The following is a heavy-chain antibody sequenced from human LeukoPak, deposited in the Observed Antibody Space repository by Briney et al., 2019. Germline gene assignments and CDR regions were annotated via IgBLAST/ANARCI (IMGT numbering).Heavy chain of an antibody. CDR1: GFTFDDYA. D-gene: IGHD3-10*01. Sequence: GGSLRLSCAASGFTFDDYAMRWVRQAPGKGLEWVSGISWNSGSIGYADSVKGRFTISRDNAKNSLYLQMNSLRAEDTALYYCAKGGLWFGELLYGYFDYWGQGTLVTVSS. CDR2: ISWNSGSI. V-gene: IGHV3-9*01. J-gene: IGHJ4*02. CDR3: AKGGLWFGELLYGYFDY.